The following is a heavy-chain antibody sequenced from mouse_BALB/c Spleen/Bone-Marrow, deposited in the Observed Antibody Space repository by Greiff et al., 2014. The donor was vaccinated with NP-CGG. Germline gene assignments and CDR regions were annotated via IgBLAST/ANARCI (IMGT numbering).Heavy chain of an antibody. CDR3: ARGIDYYAMDY. CDR2: ILPGSGST. Sequence: VKLMESGAELMKPGASVKISCKATGYTFSSYWIEWVKQRPGHGLEWIGEILPGSGSTNYNEKFKGKATFTADTSSNTAYMQLSSLTSEDSAVYYCARGIDYYAMDYWGQGTSVTVSP. V-gene: IGHV1-9*01. CDR1: GYTFSSYW. J-gene: IGHJ4*01.